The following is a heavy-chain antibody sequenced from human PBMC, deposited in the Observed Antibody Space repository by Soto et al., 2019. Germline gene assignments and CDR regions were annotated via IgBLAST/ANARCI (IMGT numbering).Heavy chain of an antibody. CDR2: TYYRSKWFN. V-gene: IGHV6-1*01. D-gene: IGHD5-12*01. CDR1: GDRVSSNSAA. J-gene: IGHJ5*02. CDR3: AKGDNLGPKTGYAFDP. Sequence: QTLTLTWAISGDRVSSNSAAWNWIRQSPSSGLEWLGRTYYRSKWFNDYAVSVKSRIIINPDTSNNQFSLQLNSVTPEDTAVYFCAKGDNLGPKTGYAFDPWGQGIMVTVSS.